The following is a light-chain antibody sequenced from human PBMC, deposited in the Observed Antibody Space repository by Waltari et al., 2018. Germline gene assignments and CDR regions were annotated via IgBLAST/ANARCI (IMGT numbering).Light chain of an antibody. J-gene: IGKJ2*01. CDR3: QQSYSTPRT. V-gene: IGKV1-39*01. CDR2: AAS. CDR1: QSISSY. Sequence: LSASVGDRVTITCRASQSISSYLNWYQQKPGKAPKLLIYAASSLQSGVPSRFSGSGSGTDFTLTISSLQPEDFATYHCQQSYSTPRTFGQGTKLEIK.